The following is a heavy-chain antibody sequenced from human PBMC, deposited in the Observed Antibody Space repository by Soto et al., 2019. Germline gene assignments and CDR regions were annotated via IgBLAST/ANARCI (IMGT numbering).Heavy chain of an antibody. V-gene: IGHV4-34*01. CDR2: INHSGST. Sequence: KASETLSLACAVYVGSFGCYYWSWIRQPPGKGLEWIGEINHSGSTNYNPSLKSRVTISVDTSKNQFSLKLSSVTAADTAVYYCARFYGDYDDAFDIWGQGTMVTVSS. CDR1: VGSFGCYY. D-gene: IGHD4-17*01. J-gene: IGHJ3*02. CDR3: ARFYGDYDDAFDI.